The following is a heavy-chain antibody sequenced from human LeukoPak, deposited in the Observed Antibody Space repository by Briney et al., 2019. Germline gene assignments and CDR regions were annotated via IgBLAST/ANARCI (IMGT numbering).Heavy chain of an antibody. D-gene: IGHD5-12*01. J-gene: IGHJ2*01. CDR2: IYTSRST. Sequence: SETLSLTCTVSGGSISSSSYYWSWIQQPPGKGLEWIGYIYTSRSTNYNPSLKSRVTISVDTSKNQFSLKLSSVTAADTAVYYCARHYTGLDIVATFVDWYFDLWGRGTLVTVSS. V-gene: IGHV4-61*05. CDR1: GGSISSSSYY. CDR3: ARHYTGLDIVATFVDWYFDL.